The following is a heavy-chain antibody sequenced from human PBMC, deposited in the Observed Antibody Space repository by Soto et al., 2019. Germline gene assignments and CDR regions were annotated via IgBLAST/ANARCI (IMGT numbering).Heavy chain of an antibody. V-gene: IGHV4-4*08. CDR1: GGSISSYY. Sequence: QVQLQESSPGLVKPSETLSLTCTVSGGSISSYYWTWIRQPPGKGLEWIGFMYNSGSTHYNPSLNSPVTISLXTXKXXFSLNLRSVTAADTAVYYCASMGYHYGSGSYPLDYWGQGTLVTVSS. J-gene: IGHJ4*02. D-gene: IGHD3-10*01. CDR2: MYNSGST. CDR3: ASMGYHYGSGSYPLDY.